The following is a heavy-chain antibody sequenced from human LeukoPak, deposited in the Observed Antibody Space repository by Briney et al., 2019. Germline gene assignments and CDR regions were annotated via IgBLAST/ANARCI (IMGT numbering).Heavy chain of an antibody. CDR2: ISYDGSNK. Sequence: GGSLRLSCAASGFTFSSYATHWVRQAPGKGLEWVAVISYDGSNKYYADSVKGRFTISRDNSKNTLYLQMNSLRAEDTAVYYCARDEPPSIDPEWLLAYWGQGTLVTVSS. V-gene: IGHV3-30-3*01. D-gene: IGHD3-3*01. CDR1: GFTFSSYA. CDR3: ARDEPPSIDPEWLLAY. J-gene: IGHJ4*02.